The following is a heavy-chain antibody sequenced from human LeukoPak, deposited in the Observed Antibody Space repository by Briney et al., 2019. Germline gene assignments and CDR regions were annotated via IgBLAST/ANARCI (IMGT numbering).Heavy chain of an antibody. V-gene: IGHV4-39*01. CDR1: GGSISSSSYY. CDR3: ARKGYCSSTSCYNFDY. CDR2: IYYSGNT. J-gene: IGHJ4*02. Sequence: SGTLSLTCTVSGGSISSSSYYWGWIRQPRGKGLEWIGSIYYSGNTYYNPSLKSRVTISVDTSKNQFPLKLNSVTAADTAVYYCARKGYCSSTSCYNFDYWGQGTLVTVSS. D-gene: IGHD2-2*01.